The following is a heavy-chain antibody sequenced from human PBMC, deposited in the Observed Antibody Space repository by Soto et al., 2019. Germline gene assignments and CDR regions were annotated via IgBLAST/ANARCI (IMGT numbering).Heavy chain of an antibody. CDR2: IYSGGRT. CDR1: GFTVRSNY. Sequence: GGSLRLSCAASGFTVRSNYMSWVRQAPGKGLEWVSVIYSGGRTYYADSEKGRFTISRDNSKNTLYLQMNSLRAEDTAVYYCARGPPALDYWGQGTLVTVSS. CDR3: ARGPPALDY. J-gene: IGHJ4*02. V-gene: IGHV3-53*01.